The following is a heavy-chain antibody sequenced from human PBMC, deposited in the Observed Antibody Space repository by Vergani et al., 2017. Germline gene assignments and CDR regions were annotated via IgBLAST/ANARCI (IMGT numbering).Heavy chain of an antibody. D-gene: IGHD3-9*01. J-gene: IGHJ5*01. CDR1: GLSFNCYW. V-gene: IGHV3-74*03. CDR2: IKSDGSIT. CDR3: ARARCIETCYMSNWLDS. Sequence: DVHLADSGGGFFPPGGSLRLFCSASGLSFNCYWMHWAPQAPGRGLLWVSRIKSDGSITAYADSVKGLFTSSRDNAQNTLYLQMNSLRVEDTGVYYCARARCIETCYMSNWLDSWGQGTLVTVSS.